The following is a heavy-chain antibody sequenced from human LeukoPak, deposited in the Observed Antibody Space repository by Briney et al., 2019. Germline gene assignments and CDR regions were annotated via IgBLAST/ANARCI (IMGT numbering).Heavy chain of an antibody. J-gene: IGHJ6*02. CDR2: IYYSGST. CDR1: GGSISSGGYY. CDR3: ARGYYYDSSGLNYCIDV. D-gene: IGHD3-22*01. Sequence: SQTLSLTCTVSGGSISSGGYYWRWLRQHPGKGLEWIGYIYYSGSTYYNPSLKSRVTISVDTSKNQFSLKLSSVTAADTAVYYCARGYYYDSSGLNYCIDVWGQGTTVTVSS. V-gene: IGHV4-31*03.